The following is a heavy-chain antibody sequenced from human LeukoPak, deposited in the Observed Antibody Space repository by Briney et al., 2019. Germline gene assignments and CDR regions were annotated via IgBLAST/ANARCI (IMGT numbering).Heavy chain of an antibody. Sequence: PGGSLRLSCAASGFTFSSYSMNWVRQAPGKGLEWVSSISSSSSYIYYADSVKGRFTISRDNAKKSLYLQMNSLRAEDTAVYYCARDRVHKDAFDIWGQGTMVTVSS. CDR1: GFTFSSYS. D-gene: IGHD6-6*01. J-gene: IGHJ3*02. CDR3: ARDRVHKDAFDI. CDR2: ISSSSSYI. V-gene: IGHV3-21*01.